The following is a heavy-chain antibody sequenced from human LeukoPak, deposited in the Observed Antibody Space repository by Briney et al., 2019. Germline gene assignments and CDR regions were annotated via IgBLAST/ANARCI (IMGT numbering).Heavy chain of an antibody. D-gene: IGHD1-26*01. J-gene: IGHJ4*02. V-gene: IGHV4-59*01. CDR1: GASIDSYY. Sequence: PSETLSLTCTISGASIDSYYWSWIRQPPGKGLEWIGYIYYSGTTNYNPSLKRRVTISVDTSKNQFSLKLSSVTAADTAVYYCARDVGATPGYFDYWGQGTLVTVSS. CDR3: ARDVGATPGYFDY. CDR2: IYYSGTT.